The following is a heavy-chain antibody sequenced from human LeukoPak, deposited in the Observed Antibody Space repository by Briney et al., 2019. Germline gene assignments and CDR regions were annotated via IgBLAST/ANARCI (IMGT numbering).Heavy chain of an antibody. J-gene: IGHJ4*02. CDR2: FDPEDGET. CDR3: ATLVNYYNSSGPISGFFDY. Sequence: ASVKVSCKASGYIFTSYNMHWVRQAPGKGLEWKGGFDPEDGETIYAQKFQGRVTMTEDTSTDTAYMELSSLRSEDTAVYYCATLVNYYNSSGPISGFFDYWGQGTLVTVSS. CDR1: GYIFTSYN. V-gene: IGHV1-24*01. D-gene: IGHD3-22*01.